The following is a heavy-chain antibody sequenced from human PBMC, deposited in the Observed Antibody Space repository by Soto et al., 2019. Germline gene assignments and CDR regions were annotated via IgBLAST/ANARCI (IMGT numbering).Heavy chain of an antibody. CDR2: IYYSGST. CDR3: ARDHYYGSGSYLY. J-gene: IGHJ4*02. Sequence: SETLSLTCTVSGGSVSSGSYYWSWIRQPPGKGLEWIGYIYYSGSTNYNPSLKSRVTISVDTSKNQFSLKLSSVTAADTSVYYCARDHYYGSGSYLYWGQGTLVTVFS. CDR1: GGSVSSGSYY. D-gene: IGHD3-10*01. V-gene: IGHV4-61*01.